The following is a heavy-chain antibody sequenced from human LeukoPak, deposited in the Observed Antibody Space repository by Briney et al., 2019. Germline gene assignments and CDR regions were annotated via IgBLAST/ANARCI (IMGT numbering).Heavy chain of an antibody. V-gene: IGHV4-39*07. CDR1: GGSISSGGYY. J-gene: IGHJ4*02. CDR3: ASFKGEQSGSGLDY. Sequence: PSETLSLTCTVSGGSISSGGYYWSWIRQPPGKGLEWIGEINHSGSTNYNPSLKSRVTISVDTSKNQFSLKLSSVTAADTAVYYCASFKGEQSGSGLDYWGQGTLVTVSS. CDR2: INHSGST. D-gene: IGHD6-19*01.